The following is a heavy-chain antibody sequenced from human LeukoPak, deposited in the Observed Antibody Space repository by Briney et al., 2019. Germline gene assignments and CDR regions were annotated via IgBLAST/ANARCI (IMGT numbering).Heavy chain of an antibody. V-gene: IGHV1-69*05. CDR2: IIPIFGTA. Sequence: SVKVSCKASGGTFSSYAISWVRQAPGQGLEWMGGIIPIFGTANYAQKFQGRVTITTDESTSTAYMELSSLRSEDTAVYYCARALPYYYDSSGSGYFDPWGQGTLATVSS. CDR1: GGTFSSYA. J-gene: IGHJ5*02. D-gene: IGHD3-22*01. CDR3: ARALPYYYDSSGSGYFDP.